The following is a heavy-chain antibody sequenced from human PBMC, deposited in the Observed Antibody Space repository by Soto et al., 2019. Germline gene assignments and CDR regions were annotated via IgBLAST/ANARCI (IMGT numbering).Heavy chain of an antibody. CDR3: ARVHYDFWSGYGPTSGYYYYMDV. J-gene: IGHJ6*03. CDR1: GGSISGGGYY. D-gene: IGHD3-3*01. Sequence: SETLSLTCTVSGGSISGGGYYWSWIRQHPGKGLEWIGYIYYSGSTYYNPSLKSRVTISVDTSKNQFSLKLSSVTAADTAVYYCARVHYDFWSGYGPTSGYYYYMDVWGKGTTVTVSS. CDR2: IYYSGST. V-gene: IGHV4-31*03.